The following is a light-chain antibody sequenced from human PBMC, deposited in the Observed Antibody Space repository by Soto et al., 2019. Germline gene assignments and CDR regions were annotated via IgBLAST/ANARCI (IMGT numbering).Light chain of an antibody. CDR2: GNS. J-gene: IGLJ1*01. CDR3: QSYDSRQGYV. Sequence: QSVLTQPPSVSGAPGQRVTISCTGSSSNIGARYDVHWYQQLPGTAPKLLIYGNSNRPSGVPDRFSGSRSGTSASLAITGLQAEDEADYDCQSYDSRQGYVFGTGTKVTVL. CDR1: SSNIGARYD. V-gene: IGLV1-40*01.